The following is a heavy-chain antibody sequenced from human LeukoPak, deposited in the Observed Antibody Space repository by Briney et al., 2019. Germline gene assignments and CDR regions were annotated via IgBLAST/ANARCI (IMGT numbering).Heavy chain of an antibody. D-gene: IGHD3-3*01. CDR2: MNPNSGNT. CDR1: GYTFTSYD. V-gene: IGHV1-8*03. Sequence: ASVKVSCKASGYTFTSYDINWVRQATGQGLEWMGWMNPNSGNTGYAQKFQGRVTITRNTSISTAYMELSSLRSEDTAVYYCATSITIFGVVIPPGDWGQGTLVTVSS. J-gene: IGHJ4*02. CDR3: ATSITIFGVVIPPGD.